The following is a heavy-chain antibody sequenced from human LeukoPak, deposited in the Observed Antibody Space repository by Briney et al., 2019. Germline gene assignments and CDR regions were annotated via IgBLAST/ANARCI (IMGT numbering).Heavy chain of an antibody. J-gene: IGHJ4*02. Sequence: SETLSLTCTVSGGSISGYFWTWIRQPPGKGLEWIGYIYYSGSTNYNPSLKSRVTISVDTSKNQFSLRLSSVTAADTAVYYCAREGGYSGYDYWYWGQGTLVTVSS. V-gene: IGHV4-59*01. D-gene: IGHD5-12*01. CDR1: GGSISGYF. CDR3: AREGGYSGYDYWY. CDR2: IYYSGST.